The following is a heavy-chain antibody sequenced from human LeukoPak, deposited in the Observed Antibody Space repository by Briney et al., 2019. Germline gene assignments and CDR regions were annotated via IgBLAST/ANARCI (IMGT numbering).Heavy chain of an antibody. V-gene: IGHV5-51*01. Sequence: GESLKISCKGSGYRFTNYWIGWVRQMPGKGLEWMGIIYPGDSETGYSPSFQGQVTISADKSISTAYLQWSSLKASDTAMYYCARRRDLYSGSYHPFDYWGQGTLVTVSS. CDR2: IYPGDSET. D-gene: IGHD1-26*01. CDR3: ARRRDLYSGSYHPFDY. CDR1: GYRFTNYW. J-gene: IGHJ4*02.